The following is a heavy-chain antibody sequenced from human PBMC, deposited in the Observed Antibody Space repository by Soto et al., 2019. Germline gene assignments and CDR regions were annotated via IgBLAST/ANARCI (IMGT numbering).Heavy chain of an antibody. D-gene: IGHD4-17*01. J-gene: IGHJ4*02. CDR2: IKSKTDGGTT. Sequence: GGSLRLSCAASGFTFSNAWMSWVRQAPGKGLEWVGRIKSKTDGGTTDYAAPVKGRFTISRDDSKNTLYLQMNSLKTEDTAVYYCTTDVDYGTPYYFDYWGQGTLVTVSS. CDR1: GFTFSNAW. V-gene: IGHV3-15*01. CDR3: TTDVDYGTPYYFDY.